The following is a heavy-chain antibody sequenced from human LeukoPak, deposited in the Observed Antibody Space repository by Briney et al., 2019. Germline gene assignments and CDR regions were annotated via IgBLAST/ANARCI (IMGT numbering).Heavy chain of an antibody. V-gene: IGHV3-30*18. D-gene: IGHD2-2*02. CDR3: ANSPTYCSSTSCYINY. J-gene: IGHJ4*02. Sequence: GVSLRLSCAASGFTFSSYWMSWVRQAPGKGLEWVAVISDDGSNKYYVDSVKGRFTISRDNSKNTLYLQMNSLRAEDTAVYYCANSPTYCSSTSCYINYWGQGTLVTVFS. CDR1: GFTFSSYW. CDR2: ISDDGSNK.